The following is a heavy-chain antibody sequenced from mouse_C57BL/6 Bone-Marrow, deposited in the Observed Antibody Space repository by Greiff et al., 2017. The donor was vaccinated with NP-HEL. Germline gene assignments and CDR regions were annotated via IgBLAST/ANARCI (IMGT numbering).Heavy chain of an antibody. CDR2: FYPGSGSI. Sequence: QVQLKQSGAELVKPGASVKLSCKASGYTFTEYTIHWVKQRSGQGLEWIGWFYPGSGSIKYNEKFKDKATLTADKSSSTVYMELSRLTSEDSAVYFCARHEEVYYYGSSPLWYFDVWGTGTTVTVSS. V-gene: IGHV1-62-2*01. CDR1: GYTFTEYT. J-gene: IGHJ1*03. CDR3: ARHEEVYYYGSSPLWYFDV. D-gene: IGHD1-1*01.